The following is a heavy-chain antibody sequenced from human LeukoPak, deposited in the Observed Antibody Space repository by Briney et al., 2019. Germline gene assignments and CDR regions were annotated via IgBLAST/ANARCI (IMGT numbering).Heavy chain of an antibody. J-gene: IGHJ4*02. V-gene: IGHV5-51*01. CDR2: IYPGDSDT. CDR1: GYSFSNYW. D-gene: IGHD1-26*01. Sequence: GESLKISCKGSGYSFSNYWIGWVRQMHGRGLEWMGIIYPGDSDTRYSPSFQGQVTISADKSISTTYLQWSSLKASDAAMYYCARHYSGSERRFDYWGQGTLVTVSS. CDR3: ARHYSGSERRFDY.